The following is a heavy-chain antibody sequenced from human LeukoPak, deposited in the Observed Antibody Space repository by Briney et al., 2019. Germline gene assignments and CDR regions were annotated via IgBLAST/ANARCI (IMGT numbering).Heavy chain of an antibody. D-gene: IGHD5-12*01. CDR2: ISSSSSYI. Sequence: PGGSLRLSCAASGFTFTNPAMGWVRQAPGKGLEWVSSISSSSSYIYYADSVKGRFTISRDNAKNSLYLQMNSLRAEDTAVYYCARDRAVVAIDYWGQGTLVTVSS. V-gene: IGHV3-21*01. CDR1: GFTFTNPA. CDR3: ARDRAVVAIDY. J-gene: IGHJ4*02.